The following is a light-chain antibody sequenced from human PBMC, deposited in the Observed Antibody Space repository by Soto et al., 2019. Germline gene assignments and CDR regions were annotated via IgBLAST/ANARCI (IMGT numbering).Light chain of an antibody. Sequence: QSVLTQPPSVSAAPGQKVTISCSGSTSNIGSSYVSWYQQLPGTAPKLLIYDNDKRPSGIPDRFSGSKSGTSATLDITGLQTGDEGDYYCGTWDRSLTAGVFGGGTKLTVL. CDR3: GTWDRSLTAGV. V-gene: IGLV1-51*01. J-gene: IGLJ2*01. CDR1: TSNIGSSY. CDR2: DND.